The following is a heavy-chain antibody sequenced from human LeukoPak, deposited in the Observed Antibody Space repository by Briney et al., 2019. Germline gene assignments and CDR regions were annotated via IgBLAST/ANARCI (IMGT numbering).Heavy chain of an antibody. CDR1: GFTFSSYW. J-gene: IGHJ4*02. V-gene: IGHV3-7*01. CDR2: MKPDGSEK. D-gene: IGHD1-14*01. CDR3: ARSGAGSDY. Sequence: PGGSLRLSCAGSGFTFSSYWMSWVRQAPGKGLEWVANMKPDGSEKYYVDSVKGRFTISRDNAKNSLYLQMNSLRAEDTAVYYCARSGAGSDYWGQGTLVTVSS.